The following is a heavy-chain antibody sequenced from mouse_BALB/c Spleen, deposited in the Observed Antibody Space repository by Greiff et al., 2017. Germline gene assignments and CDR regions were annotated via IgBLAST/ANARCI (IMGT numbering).Heavy chain of an antibody. J-gene: IGHJ3*01. Sequence: EVKLQESGPGLVKPSQSLSLTCTVTGYSITSDYAWNWIRQFPGNKLVWMGYISYSGSTSYNPSLKSRISITRDTSKNQFFLQLNSVTTEDTATYYCARSLYYDYVPFAYWGQGTLVTVSA. D-gene: IGHD2-4*01. CDR3: ARSLYYDYVPFAY. CDR1: GYSITSDYA. CDR2: ISYSGST. V-gene: IGHV3-2*02.